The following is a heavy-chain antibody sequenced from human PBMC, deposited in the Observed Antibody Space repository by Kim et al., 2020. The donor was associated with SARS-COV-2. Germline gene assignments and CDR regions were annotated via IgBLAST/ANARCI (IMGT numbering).Heavy chain of an antibody. CDR2: IYYSGST. D-gene: IGHD6-19*01. J-gene: IGHJ4*02. CDR1: GGSVSSGSYY. Sequence: SETLSLTCTVSGGSVSSGSYYWSWIRQPPGKGLEWIGYIYYSGSTNYNPSLKSRVTISVDTSKNQFSLKLSSVTAADTAVYYCARDNVAGKEDFDYWGQGTLVTVSS. V-gene: IGHV4-61*01. CDR3: ARDNVAGKEDFDY.